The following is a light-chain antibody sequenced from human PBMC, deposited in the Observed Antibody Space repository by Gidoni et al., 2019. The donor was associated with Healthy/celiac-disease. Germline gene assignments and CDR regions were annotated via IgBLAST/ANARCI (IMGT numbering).Light chain of an antibody. CDR1: QSVSSSY. CDR3: QQYGSSPFT. Sequence: ESVLTQSPGTLSLSPGERATLSCRASQSVSSSYVAWYQQKPGQDPRLLIYGASSRATGIPDRFSGSGSGTDFTLTISRLEPEDCAVYYCQQYGSSPFTFGPGTKVDIK. J-gene: IGKJ3*01. CDR2: GAS. V-gene: IGKV3-20*01.